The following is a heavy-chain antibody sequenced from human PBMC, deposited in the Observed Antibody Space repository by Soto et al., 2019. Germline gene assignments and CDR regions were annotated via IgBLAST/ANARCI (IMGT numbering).Heavy chain of an antibody. D-gene: IGHD5-12*01. J-gene: IGHJ6*02. CDR3: ARDSGYDYTIYYGMDV. CDR1: GFTVSSNY. Sequence: WSLRLSCAASGFTVSSNYMSWVRQAPGKGLEWVSVIYSGGSTYYADSVKGRFTISRDNSKNTLYLQMNSLRAEDTAVYYCARDSGYDYTIYYGMDVWGQGTTVTVSS. V-gene: IGHV3-53*01. CDR2: IYSGGST.